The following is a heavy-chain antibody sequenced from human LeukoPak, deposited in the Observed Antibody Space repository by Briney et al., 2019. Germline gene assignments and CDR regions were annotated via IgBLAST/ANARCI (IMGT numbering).Heavy chain of an antibody. J-gene: IGHJ5*02. Sequence: GGSLRVSCGASGFTFSSYWMHWVRHAPGNGLVWISRINSDGSTTSYADSVKGRFTISRDNAKNTLYLQMNSLRAEDTAVYYCARANRADYYGSGTHTRATNWFDPWGQGTLVTVSS. CDR1: GFTFSSYW. D-gene: IGHD3-10*01. CDR3: ARANRADYYGSGTHTRATNWFDP. CDR2: INSDGSTT. V-gene: IGHV3-74*01.